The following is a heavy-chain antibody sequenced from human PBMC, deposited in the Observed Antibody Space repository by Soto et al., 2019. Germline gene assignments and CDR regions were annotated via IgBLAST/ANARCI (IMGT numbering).Heavy chain of an antibody. J-gene: IGHJ4*02. D-gene: IGHD3-10*01. V-gene: IGHV1-3*01. CDR2: INAGNGNT. Sequence: GASVKVFCKASGYTFTSYAMHWVRQAPGQRLEWMGWINAGNGNTKYSQKFQGRVTITRDTSASTAYMELSSLRSEDTAVYYCASRYYGSGSYPYYFDYWGQGTLVTVSS. CDR1: GYTFTSYA. CDR3: ASRYYGSGSYPYYFDY.